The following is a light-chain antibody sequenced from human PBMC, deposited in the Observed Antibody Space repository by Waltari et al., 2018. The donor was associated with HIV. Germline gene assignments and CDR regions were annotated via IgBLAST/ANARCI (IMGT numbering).Light chain of an antibody. V-gene: IGKV1-39*01. CDR1: QSISTY. CDR2: AAS. Sequence: DIQMTQSPSSLSASLGDTVIITCRASQSISTYVNWYQQKPGRAPKLLIYAASTLQSGVPSRFTGAVSETDFTLTINGLQAEDFATYYCQQSFRRVTFGPGTKVYV. CDR3: QQSFRRVT. J-gene: IGKJ3*01.